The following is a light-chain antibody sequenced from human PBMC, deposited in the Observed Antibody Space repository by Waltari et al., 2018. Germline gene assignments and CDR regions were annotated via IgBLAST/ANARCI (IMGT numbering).Light chain of an antibody. Sequence: EIVMTQSPATLSVSPREIVTLSCRASQSVSSSLAWYQQNPGQAPSLPIYSAATRANGIPARFSGSGSGTEFTLTINRLQSEDIAIYYCQQYNNWLYTFGQGTKLEIK. V-gene: IGKV3-15*01. J-gene: IGKJ2*01. CDR1: QSVSSS. CDR3: QQYNNWLYT. CDR2: SAA.